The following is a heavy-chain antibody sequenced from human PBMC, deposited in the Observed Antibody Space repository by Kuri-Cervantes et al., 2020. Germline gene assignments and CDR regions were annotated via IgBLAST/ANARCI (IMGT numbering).Heavy chain of an antibody. Sequence: SVKVSCKASGGTFSSYAISWVRQAPGQGLEWMGGIIPIFGTANYAQKFQGRVAITADESTSTAYMELSSLRSEDTAVYYCARVVVPAPYNWFDPWGQGTLVTVSS. CDR3: ARVVVPAPYNWFDP. V-gene: IGHV1-69*13. D-gene: IGHD2-2*01. J-gene: IGHJ5*02. CDR1: GGTFSSYA. CDR2: IIPIFGTA.